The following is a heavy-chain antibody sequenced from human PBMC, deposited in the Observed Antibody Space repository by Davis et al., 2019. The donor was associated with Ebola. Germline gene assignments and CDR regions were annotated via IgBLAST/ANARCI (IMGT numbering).Heavy chain of an antibody. Sequence: ASVKVSCKASGYTFTGYYMHWVRQAPGQGLEWMGWINPNSGGTNYAQKFQGWVTMTRDTSISTAYMELSRLSADDTAVYYCARDSDYGDYDYWGQGTLVTVSS. D-gene: IGHD4-17*01. CDR2: INPNSGGT. CDR3: ARDSDYGDYDY. CDR1: GYTFTGYY. V-gene: IGHV1-2*04. J-gene: IGHJ4*02.